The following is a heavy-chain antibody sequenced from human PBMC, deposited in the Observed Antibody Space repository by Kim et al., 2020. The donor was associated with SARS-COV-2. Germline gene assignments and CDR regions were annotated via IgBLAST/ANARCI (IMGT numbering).Heavy chain of an antibody. J-gene: IGHJ5*02. CDR2: MKPDSGIT. Sequence: ASVKVSCKASGYPFTSYDINWVRQGTGQGLEWMGWMKPDSGITGYAQKFQGRVTMTRDTSIGTAYMELSSLRSEDTAVYYCARGLPSHVFGESSYSWGQGTLVTVSS. CDR3: ARGLPSHVFGESSYS. D-gene: IGHD3-10*01. V-gene: IGHV1-8*01. CDR1: GYPFTSYD.